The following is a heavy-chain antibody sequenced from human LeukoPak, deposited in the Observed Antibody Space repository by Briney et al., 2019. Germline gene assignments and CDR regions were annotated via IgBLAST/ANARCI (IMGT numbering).Heavy chain of an antibody. J-gene: IGHJ6*03. V-gene: IGHV3-21*01. CDR2: ITSSSSYM. Sequence: GGSLRLSCAASGFNFSTYPMNWVRQAPGKGLEWVSSITSSSSYMYYADTVKGRFTISTDNAKNSLYLQMNSLRAEDTAVYYCARARASSRGGYYYMDVWGKGTTVTVSS. CDR1: GFNFSTYP. D-gene: IGHD6-13*01. CDR3: ARARASSRGGYYYMDV.